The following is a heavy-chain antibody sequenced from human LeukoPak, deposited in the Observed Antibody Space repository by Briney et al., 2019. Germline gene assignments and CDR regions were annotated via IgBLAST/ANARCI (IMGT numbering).Heavy chain of an antibody. CDR1: GFTFSSYW. D-gene: IGHD2-15*01. J-gene: IGHJ3*02. CDR3: TRKAIYGSAAFDI. Sequence: PGGSLRLSCAASGFTFSSYWMQWVRQVPGKGLVWVSRINIDGSTTNYADSAKGRYTISRDNAKNTLSLQITSLRAEDTAVYYCTRKAIYGSAAFDIWGQGTMVTVSS. V-gene: IGHV3-74*01. CDR2: INIDGSTT.